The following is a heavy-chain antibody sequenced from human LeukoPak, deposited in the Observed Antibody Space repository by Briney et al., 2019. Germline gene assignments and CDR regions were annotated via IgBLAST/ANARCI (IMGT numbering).Heavy chain of an antibody. CDR3: ARVGKYYYGSGRPDY. Sequence: ASVKVSCKASGYTFTSYGISWVRQARGQGLEWMGWISAYNGNTNYAQKLQGRVTMTTDTSTSTAYMELRSLRSDDTAVYYCARVGKYYYGSGRPDYWGQGTLVTVSS. J-gene: IGHJ4*02. CDR1: GYTFTSYG. D-gene: IGHD3-10*01. CDR2: ISAYNGNT. V-gene: IGHV1-18*04.